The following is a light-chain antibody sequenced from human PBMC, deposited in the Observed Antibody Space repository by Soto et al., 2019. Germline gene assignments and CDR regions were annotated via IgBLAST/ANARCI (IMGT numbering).Light chain of an antibody. Sequence: QSVLTQPPSASGTPGQRVTISCSGSSSNIGSNYVYWYQQLPGTAPKLLIYRNNQRPSGVPDRFSGSKSGTSASLAISGLRSEDEADYYCAAWDDSLSAFNWVFGGGTQLTVL. V-gene: IGLV1-47*01. CDR3: AAWDDSLSAFNWV. J-gene: IGLJ3*02. CDR2: RNN. CDR1: SSNIGSNY.